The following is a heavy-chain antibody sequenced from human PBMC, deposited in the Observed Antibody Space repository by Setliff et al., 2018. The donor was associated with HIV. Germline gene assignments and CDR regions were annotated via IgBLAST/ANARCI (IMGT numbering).Heavy chain of an antibody. J-gene: IGHJ4*02. V-gene: IGHV4-34*01. CDR1: GGSFNDYS. D-gene: IGHD1-1*01. Sequence: SETLSFTCAVYGGSFNDYSWNWIRQTPGKGLEWIAEITHSGSTNYNPSLRGRVTITLGTSKNHFSLNLRSVTAADTAFYYCATKGWNAYKAFDYWGQGTLVTVSS. CDR2: ITHSGST. CDR3: ATKGWNAYKAFDY.